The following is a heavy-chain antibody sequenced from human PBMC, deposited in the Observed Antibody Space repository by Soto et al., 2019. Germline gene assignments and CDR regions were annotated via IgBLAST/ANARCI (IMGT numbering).Heavy chain of an antibody. V-gene: IGHV3-23*01. D-gene: IGHD5-18*01. J-gene: IGHJ6*02. CDR1: GFTFSSYA. CDR2: ISGSGGST. Sequence: EAQLLESGGGLVQPGGSLRLSCAASGFTFSSYAMSWVRQAPGKGLEWVSAISGSGGSTYYADSVKGRFTISRDNSKNTLYLQMNSLRAEDTAVYYCARGDTAPNYYGMDVWGQGTTVTVSS. CDR3: ARGDTAPNYYGMDV.